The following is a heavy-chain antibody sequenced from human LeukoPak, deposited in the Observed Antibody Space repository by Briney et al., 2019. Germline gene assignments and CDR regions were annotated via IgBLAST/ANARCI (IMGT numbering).Heavy chain of an antibody. D-gene: IGHD2-2*01. CDR3: ARDADIVVVPAAHCDY. V-gene: IGHV3-30-3*01. CDR1: GFTFSSYA. J-gene: IGHJ4*02. CDR2: ISYDGSNK. Sequence: GRSLRLSCAASGFTFSSYAMHWVRQAPGKGLEWVAVISYDGSNKYYADSVKGRFTISRDNSKNTLYLQMNSLRAEDTAVYYCARDADIVVVPAAHCDYWGQGTLVTVSS.